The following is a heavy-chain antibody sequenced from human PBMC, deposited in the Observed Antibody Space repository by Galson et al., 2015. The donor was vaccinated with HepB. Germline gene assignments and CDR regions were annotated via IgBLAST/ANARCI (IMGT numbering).Heavy chain of an antibody. CDR3: ARDLWNYHYFDS. J-gene: IGHJ4*02. V-gene: IGHV4-39*07. Sequence: ETLSLTCTVSGGSISSSSHYWGWVRQPPGKELEWIASIYYSGNMYYNPSLKSRVTISVDTSKNQFSLNLSSVTAADTAVYYCARDLWNYHYFDSWGRGTLVTVPS. CDR2: IYYSGNM. CDR1: GGSISSSSHY. D-gene: IGHD1-7*01.